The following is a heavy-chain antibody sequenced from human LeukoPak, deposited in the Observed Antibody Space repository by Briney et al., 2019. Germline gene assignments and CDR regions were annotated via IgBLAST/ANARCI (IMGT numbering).Heavy chain of an antibody. CDR3: ARASIAADNWFDP. CDR2: VYYSRST. V-gene: IGHV4-39*07. Sequence: SETLSLTCTVSGGSISSSSYYRGWIRQPPGKGLEWIGSVYYSRSTYYSPSLKGRVTISVDTSKNQFSLKLSSVTAADTAVYYCARASIAADNWFDPWGQGTLVTVSS. J-gene: IGHJ5*02. D-gene: IGHD6-13*01. CDR1: GGSISSSSYY.